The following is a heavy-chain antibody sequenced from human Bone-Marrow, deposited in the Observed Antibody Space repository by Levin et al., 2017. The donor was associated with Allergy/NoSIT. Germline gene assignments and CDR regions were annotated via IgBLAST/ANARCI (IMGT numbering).Heavy chain of an antibody. CDR1: GFIFSSYT. V-gene: IGHV3-33*01. J-gene: IGHJ4*02. Sequence: PGGSLRLSCEVSGFIFSSYTMHWVRQAPGRGLEWVAGIKDDGSTARYADSVKGRFTISRDDSKNTLYLQMDSLSAEDTAVYCCARERPHTQYFDYWGQGTLVPVSS. CDR3: ARERPHTQYFDY. CDR2: IKDDGSTA. D-gene: IGHD2-2*02.